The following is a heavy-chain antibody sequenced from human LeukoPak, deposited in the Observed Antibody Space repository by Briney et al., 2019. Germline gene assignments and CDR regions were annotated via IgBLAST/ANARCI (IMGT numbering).Heavy chain of an antibody. D-gene: IGHD4-11*01. CDR3: ARDRLPYYYYMDV. V-gene: IGHV3-66*02. CDR2: IYSGGST. Sequence: GGSLRLSCAASGCTVSSNYMSWVRQPPGKGLEWVSVIYSGGSTNYADSVKGRFTISRDNSKNTLYLQMNSLRAEDTAVYYCARDRLPYYYYMDVWGKGTTVTVSS. CDR1: GCTVSSNY. J-gene: IGHJ6*03.